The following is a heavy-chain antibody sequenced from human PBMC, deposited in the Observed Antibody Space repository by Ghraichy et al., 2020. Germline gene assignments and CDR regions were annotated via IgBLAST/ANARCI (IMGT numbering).Heavy chain of an antibody. D-gene: IGHD3-16*01. V-gene: IGHV4-39*01. Sequence: SETLSLTCTVSGGYISSSSDYWWGWIRQPPGKGLEWIGSIYYSGDTHYSPSLKSRVIISVDTSKNQFSLNLLSVTAADTAVFYCARQVGLGKWTFDIWGQGTMVTVSS. CDR3: ARQVGLGKWTFDI. CDR1: GGYISSSSDY. CDR2: IYYSGDT. J-gene: IGHJ3*02.